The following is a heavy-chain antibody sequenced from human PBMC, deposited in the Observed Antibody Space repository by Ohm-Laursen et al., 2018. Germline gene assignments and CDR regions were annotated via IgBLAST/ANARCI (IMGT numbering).Heavy chain of an antibody. J-gene: IGHJ6*02. V-gene: IGHV3-23*01. D-gene: IGHD2-8*01. CDR2: ISGSGGST. CDR3: AKDGMRQSYYGMDV. Sequence: SLRLSCSASGFTFSSYAMSWVRQAPGKGLEWVSAISGSGGSTYYADSVKGRFTIPRDNSKNTLYLQMNSLRAEDTAVYYCAKDGMRQSYYGMDVWGQGTTVTVSS. CDR1: GFTFSSYA.